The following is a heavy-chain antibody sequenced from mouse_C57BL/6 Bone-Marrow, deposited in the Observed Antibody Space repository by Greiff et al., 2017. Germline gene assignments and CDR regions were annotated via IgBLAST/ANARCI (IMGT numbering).Heavy chain of an antibody. Sequence: VQLQQSGAELVKPGASVKMSCKASGYTFTTYPIEWMKQNHGKSLEWIGNFHPYNGDTKYNEKFKGKATLSVEKSSSTVYLELSRLTSDDSAVYYCARPYYYGSRDWYFDVWGTGTTVTVSS. CDR1: GYTFTTYP. CDR2: FHPYNGDT. D-gene: IGHD1-1*01. CDR3: ARPYYYGSRDWYFDV. V-gene: IGHV1-47*01. J-gene: IGHJ1*03.